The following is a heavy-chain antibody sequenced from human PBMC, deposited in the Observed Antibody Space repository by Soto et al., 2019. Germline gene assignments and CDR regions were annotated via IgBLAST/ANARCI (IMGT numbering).Heavy chain of an antibody. V-gene: IGHV2-5*01. Sequence: ESGPTLVNPTQTLTLTCTFSGFSLSTSGVGVGWIRQPPGKALEWLALIYWNDDKRYSPSLKSRLTITKDTSKNQVVLTMTNMDPVDTATYYCAHAYYDFWSGGYYFDYWGQGTLVTVSS. J-gene: IGHJ4*02. D-gene: IGHD3-3*01. CDR3: AHAYYDFWSGGYYFDY. CDR2: IYWNDDK. CDR1: GFSLSTSGVG.